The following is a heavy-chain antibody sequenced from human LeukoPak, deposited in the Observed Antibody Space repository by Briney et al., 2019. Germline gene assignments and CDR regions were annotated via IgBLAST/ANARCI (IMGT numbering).Heavy chain of an antibody. Sequence: NPSETLSLTCAVYGGSFSGYYWSWIRRPPGKGLEWIGEINHSGSTNYNPSLKSRVTISVDTSKNQFSLKLSSVTAADTAVYYCARSPTGYDSSGYKRSWFDPWGQGTLVTVSS. D-gene: IGHD3-22*01. J-gene: IGHJ5*02. CDR1: GGSFSGYY. CDR2: INHSGST. V-gene: IGHV4-34*01. CDR3: ARSPTGYDSSGYKRSWFDP.